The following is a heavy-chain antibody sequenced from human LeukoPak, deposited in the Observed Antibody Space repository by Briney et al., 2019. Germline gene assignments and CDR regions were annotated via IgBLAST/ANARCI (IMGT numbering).Heavy chain of an antibody. D-gene: IGHD3-9*01. V-gene: IGHV4-34*01. Sequence: SETLSLTCAVYGGSFSGYYWSWIRQPPGKGLEWIGEINHSGSTNYNPSLKSRVTTSVDTSKNQFSLKLSSVTAADTAVYYCARDEYYDILTGYYILDYWGQGTLVAVSS. CDR3: ARDEYYDILTGYYILDY. CDR1: GGSFSGYY. CDR2: INHSGST. J-gene: IGHJ4*02.